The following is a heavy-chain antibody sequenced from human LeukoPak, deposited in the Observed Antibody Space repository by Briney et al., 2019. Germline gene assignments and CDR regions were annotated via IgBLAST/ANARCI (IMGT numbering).Heavy chain of an antibody. CDR3: ARDLYCSGGSCYFDY. V-gene: IGHV1-18*01. D-gene: IGHD2-15*01. CDR2: ISAYNGNT. Sequence: ASVKVSCKASGYTFTSYGISWVRQAPGQGLEWMGWISAYNGNTSYAQKLQGRVTMTTDTSTSTAHMELRSLRSDDTAVYYCARDLYCSGGSCYFDYWGQGTLVTVSS. J-gene: IGHJ4*02. CDR1: GYTFTSYG.